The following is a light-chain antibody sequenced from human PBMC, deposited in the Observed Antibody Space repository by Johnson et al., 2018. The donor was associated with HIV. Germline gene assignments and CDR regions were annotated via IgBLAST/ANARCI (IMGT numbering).Light chain of an antibody. V-gene: IGLV1-51*02. J-gene: IGLJ1*01. Sequence: QSVLTQPPSVSAAPGQKVTISCSGSSSNIGNNYVSWYQQLPGTAPKLLIYENNKRPSGIPDRFSGSKSGTSATLGITGLQTGDEADYYGGTWDSSLSVNYVFGTGTKVTVL. CDR2: ENN. CDR3: GTWDSSLSVNYV. CDR1: SSNIGNNY.